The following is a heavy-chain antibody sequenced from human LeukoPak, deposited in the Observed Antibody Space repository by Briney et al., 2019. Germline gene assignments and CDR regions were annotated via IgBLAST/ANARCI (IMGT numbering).Heavy chain of an antibody. D-gene: IGHD6-13*01. CDR2: IQQGGSHK. CDR3: ARAPIDSNSWYHAFDI. Sequence: GGSLRLSCAAPGFTFSSYWMGWVRQAPGKGLEWVASIQQGGSHKYYVDSVKGRFTISRDNAKNSLFLQMDSLRAEDTAVYYCARAPIDSNSWYHAFDIWGQGTMVTVSS. CDR1: GFTFSSYW. J-gene: IGHJ3*02. V-gene: IGHV3-7*01.